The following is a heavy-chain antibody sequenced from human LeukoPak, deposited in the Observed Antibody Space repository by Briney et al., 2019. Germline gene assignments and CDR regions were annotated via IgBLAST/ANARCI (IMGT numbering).Heavy chain of an antibody. Sequence: PGGSLRLSCAASGFTFSSYSMNWVRQAPGKGLEWVSSISSSSSYIYYADSVKGRFTISRDNAKNPLYLQMNSLRAEDTAVYYCARVRAVAGLFDYWGQGTLVTVSS. CDR2: ISSSSSYI. D-gene: IGHD6-19*01. CDR1: GFTFSSYS. J-gene: IGHJ4*02. V-gene: IGHV3-21*01. CDR3: ARVRAVAGLFDY.